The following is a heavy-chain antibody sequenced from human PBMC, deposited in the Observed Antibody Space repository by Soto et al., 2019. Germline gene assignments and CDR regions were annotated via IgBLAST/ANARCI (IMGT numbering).Heavy chain of an antibody. CDR2: IIPIFGTA. CDR3: ARTKGADIVVVPAAIALPYYYGMDV. CDR1: GGTFSSYA. J-gene: IGHJ6*02. V-gene: IGHV1-69*13. Sequence: SVKVSCKASGGTFSSYAISWVRQAPGQGLEWMGGIIPIFGTANYAQKFQGRVTITADESTSTAYMELSSLRSEDTAVYYCARTKGADIVVVPAAIALPYYYGMDVWGQGTTV. D-gene: IGHD2-2*02.